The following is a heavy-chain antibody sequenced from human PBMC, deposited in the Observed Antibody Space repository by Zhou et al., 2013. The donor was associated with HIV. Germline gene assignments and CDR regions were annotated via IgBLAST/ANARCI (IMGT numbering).Heavy chain of an antibody. D-gene: IGHD2-21*02. Sequence: QLQLQESGSGLVKPSQTLSLSCAISGGSISSGDYAWSWIRQPPGKGLEWIGYISYSGSTYHSPSLKSRVLISMDRSQNQFFLRLDSVTAADTAVYFCASGGDSLDYWGQGTLVTVSS. V-gene: IGHV4-30-2*01. CDR1: GGSISSGDYA. CDR3: ASGGDSLDY. J-gene: IGHJ4*02. CDR2: ISYSGST.